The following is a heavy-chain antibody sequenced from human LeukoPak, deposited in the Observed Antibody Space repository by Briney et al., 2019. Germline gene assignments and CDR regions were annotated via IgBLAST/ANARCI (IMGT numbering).Heavy chain of an antibody. D-gene: IGHD1-26*01. V-gene: IGHV3-66*01. CDR1: GFTVSSNY. Sequence: TGGSLRLSCAASGFTVSSNYMSWVRQAPGKGLEWVSVIYSGGSTYSADSVKGRFTISRDNSKNTLFLQMNSLRAEDTAVYYCAREGPGRPIDYWGQGTLVTVSS. CDR2: IYSGGST. CDR3: AREGPGRPIDY. J-gene: IGHJ4*02.